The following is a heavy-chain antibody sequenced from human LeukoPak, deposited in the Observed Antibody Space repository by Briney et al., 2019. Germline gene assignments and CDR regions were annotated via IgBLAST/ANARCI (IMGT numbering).Heavy chain of an antibody. V-gene: IGHV3-7*01. Sequence: PGGSLRLSCAASGFTFSNYWMGWVRQAPGRGLEWVANINEDGSEKYYVDSMKGRFTISRDNGKNSLYLQINSLRAEDMAVFYCARGGYYSAWAEDYWGQGTLVTVSS. J-gene: IGHJ4*02. CDR1: GFTFSNYW. CDR2: INEDGSEK. CDR3: ARGGYYSAWAEDY. D-gene: IGHD3-22*01.